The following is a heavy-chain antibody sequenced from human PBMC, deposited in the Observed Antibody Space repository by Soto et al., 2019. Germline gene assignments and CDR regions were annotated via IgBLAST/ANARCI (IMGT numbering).Heavy chain of an antibody. D-gene: IGHD6-25*01. CDR3: ARERFWQRIDAFDI. CDR1: GGSISSYD. V-gene: IGHV4-59*01. J-gene: IGHJ3*02. CDR2: IYYSGSS. Sequence: QVQLQESGPGLVKPSETLSLTCTVSGGSISSYDWSWIRQPPGSGLEWIGYIYYSGSSNYNPSFKSRVIVSVDTDKNQFYLQLSSVTAAKTAVYYCARERFWQRIDAFDIWGQGTMVTVSS.